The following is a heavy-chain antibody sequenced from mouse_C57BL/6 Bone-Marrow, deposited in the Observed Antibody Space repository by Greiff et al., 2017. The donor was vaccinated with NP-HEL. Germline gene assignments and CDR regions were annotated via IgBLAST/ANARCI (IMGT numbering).Heavy chain of an antibody. CDR2: IDPETGGT. CDR3: VRAPGFLDY. D-gene: IGHD3-1*01. CDR1: GYTFTDYE. V-gene: IGHV1-15*01. Sequence: VKLMESGAELVRPGASVTLSCKASGYTFTDYEMHWVKQTPVHGLEWIGAIDPETGGTAYNQKFKGKAILTADKSSSTSYMELRSLTSEDSAVYYCVRAPGFLDYWGQGTTLTVSS. J-gene: IGHJ2*01.